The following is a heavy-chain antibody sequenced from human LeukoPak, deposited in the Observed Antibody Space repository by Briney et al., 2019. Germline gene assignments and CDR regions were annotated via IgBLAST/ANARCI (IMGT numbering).Heavy chain of an antibody. CDR1: GFTFSHYA. D-gene: IGHD1-26*01. Sequence: PGGSLRLSCAASGFTFSHYAIHWVRQAPGKGLEWVAVISYDGSNKLYADSVKGRFTLSRDNSENTLSLQMNSLRAEDTAVYYCAKAVAGVSTLGWFDYWGQGTLVTVSS. CDR3: AKAVAGVSTLGWFDY. V-gene: IGHV3-30-3*01. J-gene: IGHJ4*02. CDR2: ISYDGSNK.